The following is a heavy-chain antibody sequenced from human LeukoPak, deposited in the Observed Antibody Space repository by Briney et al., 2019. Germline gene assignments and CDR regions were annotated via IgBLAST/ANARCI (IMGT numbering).Heavy chain of an antibody. D-gene: IGHD2-2*01. J-gene: IGHJ6*02. CDR1: GYTFTSYD. CDR2: MNPNSGNT. V-gene: IGHV1-8*01. CDR3: ARDKDDRYCSSTSCLYYYYGMDV. Sequence: ASVTVPCKASGYTFTSYDINWVRQATGQGLEWMGWMNPNSGNTGYAQKFQGRVTMTRNTSISTAYVELSSLRSEDTAVYYCARDKDDRYCSSTSCLYYYYGMDVWGQGITVTVSS.